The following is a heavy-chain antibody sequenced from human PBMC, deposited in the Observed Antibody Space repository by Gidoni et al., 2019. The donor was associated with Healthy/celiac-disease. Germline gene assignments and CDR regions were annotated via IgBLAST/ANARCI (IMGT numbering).Heavy chain of an antibody. V-gene: IGHV4-31*03. D-gene: IGHD3-16*01. Sequence: QVQLLESGPGLVKPSQTLSLTCTVSGGSISSGGYYWSWIRQHPGKGREWIRFIYYSGSTYYNPSLKSRVTISVDTSKNQFSLKLSSVTAADTAVYYCARVDLGDFDYWGQGTLVTVSS. CDR1: GGSISSGGYY. CDR2: IYYSGST. J-gene: IGHJ4*02. CDR3: ARVDLGDFDY.